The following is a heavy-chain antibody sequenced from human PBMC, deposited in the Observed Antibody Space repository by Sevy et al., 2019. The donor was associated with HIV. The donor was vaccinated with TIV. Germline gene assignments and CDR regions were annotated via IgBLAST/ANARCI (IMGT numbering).Heavy chain of an antibody. CDR2: FDPEDDET. CDR3: ATTKDYYENSGDPFDY. D-gene: IGHD3-22*01. Sequence: ASVKVSCKVSGYTLTELSMHWVRQVPGKGLEWMGSFDPEDDETIYGQNFQGRVTMTEDTSTDTAYMELSSLRSEDTAGYYCATTKDYYENSGDPFDYWGQRTLVTVSS. J-gene: IGHJ4*02. V-gene: IGHV1-24*01. CDR1: GYTLTELS.